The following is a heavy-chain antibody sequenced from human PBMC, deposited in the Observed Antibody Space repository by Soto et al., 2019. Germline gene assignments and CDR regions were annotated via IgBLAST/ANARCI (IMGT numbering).Heavy chain of an antibody. CDR1: GFTFSGSA. CDR3: TMAYGDYFYYFDY. V-gene: IGHV3-73*01. Sequence: GGSLRLSCAASGFTFSGSAMHWVRQASGKGLEWVGRIRSKANSYATAYAASVKGRFTISRDDSKNTAYLQMNSLKTEDTAVYYCTMAYGDYFYYFDYWGQGTLVTVSS. CDR2: IRSKANSYAT. D-gene: IGHD4-17*01. J-gene: IGHJ4*02.